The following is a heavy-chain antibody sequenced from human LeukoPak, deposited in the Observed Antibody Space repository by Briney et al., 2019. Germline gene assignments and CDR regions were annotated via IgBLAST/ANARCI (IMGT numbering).Heavy chain of an antibody. Sequence: SETLSLTCTVSGGSINNYYWSWIRQPPGKGLEWIGYIHYSGTTNYNPSLKSRVTISVDTSKNLLSLKLSSVTAADTAVYYCARAAGRDTTSGLDFDYWGQGILVTVSS. CDR3: ARAAGRDTTSGLDFDY. CDR1: GGSINNYY. D-gene: IGHD1-26*01. V-gene: IGHV4-59*12. J-gene: IGHJ4*02. CDR2: IHYSGTT.